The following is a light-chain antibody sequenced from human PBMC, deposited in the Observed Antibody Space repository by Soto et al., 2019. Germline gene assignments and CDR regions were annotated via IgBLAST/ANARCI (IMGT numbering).Light chain of an antibody. CDR2: EAT. V-gene: IGLV2-14*02. Sequence: QSALTQPASVSGSPGQSITVSCTGTKNNLGSYDLVSWYQKYPDKAPTLLIYEATKRPSGISNRYSGSKSGNSASLTISGLQADDEADYYCCSLTTSHTYVFGSGTKVTVL. CDR1: KNNLGSYDL. J-gene: IGLJ1*01. CDR3: CSLTTSHTYV.